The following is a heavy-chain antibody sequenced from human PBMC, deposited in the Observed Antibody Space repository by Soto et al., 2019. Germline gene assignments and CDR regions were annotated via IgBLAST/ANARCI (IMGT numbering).Heavy chain of an antibody. J-gene: IGHJ6*02. V-gene: IGHV3-21*01. CDR3: ARWPIAAAIGGHSRPYGMDV. D-gene: IGHD6-13*01. CDR1: GFTFSSYS. Sequence: GGSLRLSCAASGFTFSSYSMNWVRQAPGKGLEWVSSISSSSSYIYYADSVKGRFTISRDNAKNSLYLQMNSLRAEDTAVYYCARWPIAAAIGGHSRPYGMDVWGQGTTVTVSS. CDR2: ISSSSSYI.